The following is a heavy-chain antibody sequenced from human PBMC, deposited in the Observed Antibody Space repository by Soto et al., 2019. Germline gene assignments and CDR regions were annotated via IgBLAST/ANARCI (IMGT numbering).Heavy chain of an antibody. V-gene: IGHV3-21*01. CDR2: ISSFSNYM. CDR1: GFTFNSYS. J-gene: IGHJ6*02. CDR3: ARAGGYSISAPNPGANKMDV. Sequence: EVQLVESGGGLVKPGGSLRLSCAVSGFTFNSYSMNSVRQAPGKGLEWVSSISSFSNYMYYTDSVKRRFTIATYNARDSLYVQMNSLRAEYSAVYYCARAGGYSISAPNPGANKMDVWGQGTKVTVSS. D-gene: IGHD2-21*01.